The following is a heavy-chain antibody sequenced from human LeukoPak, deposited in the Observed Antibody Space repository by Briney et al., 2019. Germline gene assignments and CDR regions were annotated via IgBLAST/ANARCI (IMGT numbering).Heavy chain of an antibody. CDR1: GFTFSSYS. J-gene: IGHJ6*02. V-gene: IGHV3-30*18. D-gene: IGHD3-10*01. Sequence: GGSLRLSCAASGFTFSSYSMNWVRQAPGKGLEWVAVISYDGSNKYYADSVKGRFTISRDNSKNTLYLQMNSLRAEDTAVYYCAKDSTPPSSITMVRGVTTWAARGMDVWGQGTTVTVSS. CDR3: AKDSTPPSSITMVRGVTTWAARGMDV. CDR2: ISYDGSNK.